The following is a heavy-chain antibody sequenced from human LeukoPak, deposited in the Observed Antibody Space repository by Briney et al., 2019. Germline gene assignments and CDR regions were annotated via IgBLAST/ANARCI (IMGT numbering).Heavy chain of an antibody. J-gene: IGHJ4*02. Sequence: HPGGSLRLSCAASGFTFSTHWMSWVRQAPGKGLEWVANIKQDGSEKYYVDSVKGRFTISRDNARNSLYLQMNSLRAEDTAVYYCARDRTGTIIFDYWGQGTLVTVSS. CDR1: GFTFSTHW. D-gene: IGHD1-1*01. CDR3: ARDRTGTIIFDY. V-gene: IGHV3-7*01. CDR2: IKQDGSEK.